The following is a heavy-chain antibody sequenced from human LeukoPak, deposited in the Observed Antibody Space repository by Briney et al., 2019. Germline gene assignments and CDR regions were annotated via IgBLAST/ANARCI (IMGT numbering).Heavy chain of an antibody. D-gene: IGHD6-19*01. V-gene: IGHV4-59*01. CDR2: IYYSGST. J-gene: IGHJ4*02. CDR3: ASSIAVAADFDY. CDR1: GGSISSYY. Sequence: SETLSLTCTVSGGSISSYYWSWLRQPPGKGLEWIGYIYYSGSTNYNPSLKSRVTISVDTSKNQFSLKLSSVTAADTAVYYCASSIAVAADFDYWGQGTLVTVSS.